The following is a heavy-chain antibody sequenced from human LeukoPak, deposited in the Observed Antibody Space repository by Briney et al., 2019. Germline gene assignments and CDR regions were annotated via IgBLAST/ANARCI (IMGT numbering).Heavy chain of an antibody. D-gene: IGHD4-17*01. Sequence: SETLSLTCTVSGGSISSGSYYWGWIRQHPGKGLGWIGYIHNTGKTDYNSSLKSRIIISLDTSKNRFSLRLSSVTAADTALYYCARKNDYGDPYYMDVWGKGTTVTVSS. CDR1: GGSISSGSYY. CDR2: IHNTGKT. CDR3: ARKNDYGDPYYMDV. V-gene: IGHV4-31*03. J-gene: IGHJ6*03.